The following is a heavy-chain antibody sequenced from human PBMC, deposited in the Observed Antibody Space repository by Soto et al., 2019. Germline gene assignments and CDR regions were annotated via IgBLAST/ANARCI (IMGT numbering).Heavy chain of an antibody. Sequence: PGESLKISCKGSGYSFTSYWIGWVRQMPGKGLEWMGIIYPGDSDTRYSPSFQGQVTISADKSISTAYLQWSSLKASDTAMYYCASSVVTPVGNYYGMDVWGQVTTVTVSS. CDR2: IYPGDSDT. CDR1: GYSFTSYW. V-gene: IGHV5-51*01. CDR3: ASSVVTPVGNYYGMDV. D-gene: IGHD2-21*02. J-gene: IGHJ6*02.